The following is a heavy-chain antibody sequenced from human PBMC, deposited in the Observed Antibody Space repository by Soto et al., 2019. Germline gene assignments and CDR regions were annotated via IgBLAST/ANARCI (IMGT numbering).Heavy chain of an antibody. CDR2: IYTSGST. Sequence: ETLSLTCPVSGGSISSYYWSWIRQPAGKGLEWIGRIYTSGSTNYNPSLKSRVTMSVDTSKNQFSLKLSSVTAADTAVYYCARDDPQPALWGMDVWGQGTKVTVYS. D-gene: IGHD2-2*01. J-gene: IGHJ6*02. V-gene: IGHV4-4*07. CDR3: ARDDPQPALWGMDV. CDR1: GGSISSYY.